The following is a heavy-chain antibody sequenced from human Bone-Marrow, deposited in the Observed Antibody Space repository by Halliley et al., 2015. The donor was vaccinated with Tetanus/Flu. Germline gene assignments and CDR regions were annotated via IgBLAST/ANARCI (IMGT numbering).Heavy chain of an antibody. CDR2: IYNGGTT. Sequence: TLSLTCTVSGGSISSYYWTWIRQPPGKGLEWIGYIYNGGTTNYSPSLKSRVTISVDTSKNKLSLNLKSVTAADTAVYYCARGNLENSRGCSWRQIPAYGGRGTLVPVSP. CDR3: ARGNLENSRGCSWRQIPAY. CDR1: GGSISSYY. D-gene: IGHD6-19*01. J-gene: IGHJ4*02. V-gene: IGHV4-59*01.